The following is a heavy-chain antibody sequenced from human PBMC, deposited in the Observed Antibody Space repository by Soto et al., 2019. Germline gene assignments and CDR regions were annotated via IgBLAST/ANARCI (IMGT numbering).Heavy chain of an antibody. CDR3: ARARDGYNYYYYYGMDV. V-gene: IGHV3-48*01. CDR2: ISSSSSTI. CDR1: GFTFSSYS. J-gene: IGHJ6*02. Sequence: EVQLVESGGGLVQPGGSLRLSCAASGFTFSSYSMNWVRQALGKGLEWVSYISSSSSTIYYADSVKGRFTISRDNAKNSLYLQMNSLRAEDTAVYYCARARDGYNYYYYYGMDVWGQGTTVTVSS. D-gene: IGHD5-12*01.